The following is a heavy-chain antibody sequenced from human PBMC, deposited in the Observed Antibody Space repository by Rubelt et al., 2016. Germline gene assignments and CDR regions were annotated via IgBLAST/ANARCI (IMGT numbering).Heavy chain of an antibody. CDR2: VNHAAVT. CDR3: AGGASPWDYGTSDYYHY. Sequence: QVQLQQWGEGLLKPSETLSLTCVVSGGSFSGYSWSWVRQPPEKGLEWIGDVNHAAVTVYSPSLQSRVTISLDTSKHHLSLRLDSVTAADTAVYYCAGGASPWDYGTSDYYHYWGPGSQVVVSS. V-gene: IGHV4-34*02. D-gene: IGHD4/OR15-4a*01. CDR1: GGSFSGYS. J-gene: IGHJ4*02.